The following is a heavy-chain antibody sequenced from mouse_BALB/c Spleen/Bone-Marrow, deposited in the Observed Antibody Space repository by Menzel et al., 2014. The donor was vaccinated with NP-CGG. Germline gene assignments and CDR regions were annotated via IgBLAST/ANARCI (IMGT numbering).Heavy chain of an antibody. V-gene: IGHV5-12*02. CDR2: ITKGGGST. J-gene: IGHJ4*01. D-gene: IGHD4-1*01. CDR3: ARQLAYAMDY. Sequence: DVKLVESEGGLVQPGGSLKLSCATSGFTFSDYYMYWVRQTPEKRLEWVAYITKGGGSTYYPDIVKGRFTISRDNAKNTLYLQMSRLKSEDTAMYYCARQLAYAMDYWGQGTSVTVSS. CDR1: GFTFSDYY.